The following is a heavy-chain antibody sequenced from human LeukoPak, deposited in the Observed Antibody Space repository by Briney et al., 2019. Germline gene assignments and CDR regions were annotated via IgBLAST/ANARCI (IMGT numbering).Heavy chain of an antibody. V-gene: IGHV3-21*01. CDR1: GFTFSSYS. J-gene: IGHJ5*02. CDR3: ARDQGWGNWFDP. D-gene: IGHD3-16*01. CDR2: ISSSSSYI. Sequence: GGSLRLSCAASGFTFSSYSMNWVRQAPGKGLEWVLSISSSSSYIYYADSVKGRFTISRDNAKNSLYLQMNSLRAEDTAVYYCARDQGWGNWFDPWGQGTLVTVSS.